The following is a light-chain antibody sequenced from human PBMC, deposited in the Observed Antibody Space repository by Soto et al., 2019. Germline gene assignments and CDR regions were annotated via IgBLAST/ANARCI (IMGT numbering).Light chain of an antibody. Sequence: QSVLTQPPSASGTPGLRVTISCSGSSSNIGSRYVYWYQHLPGTAPKLLMYRNNQRPSGVSDRFSGSASGTSASLAISGLRSEDEADYYCAAWDDSLSGRVFGTGTKLTVL. CDR3: AAWDDSLSGRV. CDR1: SSNIGSRY. V-gene: IGLV1-47*01. J-gene: IGLJ1*01. CDR2: RNN.